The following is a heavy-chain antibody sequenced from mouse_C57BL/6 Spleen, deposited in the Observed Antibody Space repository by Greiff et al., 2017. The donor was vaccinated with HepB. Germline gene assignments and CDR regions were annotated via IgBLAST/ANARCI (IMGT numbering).Heavy chain of an antibody. D-gene: IGHD3-2*02. CDR1: GYAFTNYL. Sequence: QVQLQQSGAELVRPGTSVKVSCKASGYAFTNYLIEWVKQRPGQGLEWIGVINPGSGGTNYNEKFKGKATLTADKSSSTAYMQLSSLTSEDSAVYFCARKGDSSGYYDYGGQGTTLTVSS. CDR3: ARKGDSSGYYDY. J-gene: IGHJ2*01. V-gene: IGHV1-54*01. CDR2: INPGSGGT.